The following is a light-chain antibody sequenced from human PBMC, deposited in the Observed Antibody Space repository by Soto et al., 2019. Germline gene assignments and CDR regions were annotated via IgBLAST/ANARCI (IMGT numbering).Light chain of an antibody. V-gene: IGKV3-20*01. Sequence: MVLTQSPGTVCLSPGERAPLSCRTMQTISSSYLALYQQTPGQAPRLLMYGASHRDTGIPDRFSGSGSGTDFTLTISRLEPEDWAVYYCQHYGNSPQTFGQRTNVEIK. CDR1: QTISSSY. J-gene: IGKJ1*01. CDR3: QHYGNSPQT. CDR2: GAS.